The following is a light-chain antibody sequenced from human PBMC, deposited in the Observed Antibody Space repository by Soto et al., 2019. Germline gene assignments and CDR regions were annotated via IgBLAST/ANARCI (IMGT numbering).Light chain of an antibody. Sequence: VGLTQSPGTLSLSPGDTATLSCRASQTVYHGYLAWYQQKPGQAPRLLIYGASTRAAGIPDRFSGGESGTGFTLTISRLEPEDFAVYYCQQYVSSPRTFGQGTKVDI. CDR1: QTVYHGY. CDR3: QQYVSSPRT. J-gene: IGKJ1*01. V-gene: IGKV3-20*01. CDR2: GAS.